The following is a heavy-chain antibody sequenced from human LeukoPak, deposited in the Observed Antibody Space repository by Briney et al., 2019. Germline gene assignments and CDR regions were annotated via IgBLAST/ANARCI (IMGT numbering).Heavy chain of an antibody. D-gene: IGHD5-18*01. V-gene: IGHV4-39*07. CDR1: GGSISSSSYY. CDR3: ARDRRLTIQLWQKSSYYYYGMDV. J-gene: IGHJ6*02. CDR2: IYYSGST. Sequence: SETLSLTCTVSGGSISSSSYYWGWIRQPPGKGLEGIGSIYYSGSTYHNPSLKSRVTISVDTSKNQFSLKLSSVTAADTAVYYCARDRRLTIQLWQKSSYYYYGMDVWGQGTTVTVSS.